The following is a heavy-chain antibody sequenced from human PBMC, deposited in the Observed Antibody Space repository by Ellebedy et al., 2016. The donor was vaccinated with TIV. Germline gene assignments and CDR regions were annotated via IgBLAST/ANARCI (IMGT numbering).Heavy chain of an antibody. J-gene: IGHJ3*01. CDR1: GFSINTYW. Sequence: GESLKISCAASGFSINTYWMSWVRQAQGKGLQWVANIKQDGSEKYYVDSVEGRFTISRDNAKNSLYLHMNSLRADDTAIYYCAITQLLTFDAFNLWGQGTIVTVSS. V-gene: IGHV3-7*03. D-gene: IGHD1-1*01. CDR3: AITQLLTFDAFNL. CDR2: IKQDGSEK.